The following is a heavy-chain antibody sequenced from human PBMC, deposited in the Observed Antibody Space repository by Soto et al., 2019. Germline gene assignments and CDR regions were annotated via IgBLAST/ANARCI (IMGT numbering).Heavy chain of an antibody. Sequence: ASVKVSCKASGYTFTSYGISWVRQAPGQGLEWMGWISAYNGNTNYAQKLQGRVTMTTDTSTSTAYMELRSLRSDDTAGYYGARDRRRDYDIWTVYRLFAYGGQGPRVTFSS. CDR3: ARDRRRDYDIWTVYRLFAY. CDR1: GYTFTSYG. D-gene: IGHD3-9*01. V-gene: IGHV1-18*01. CDR2: ISAYNGNT. J-gene: IGHJ4*02.